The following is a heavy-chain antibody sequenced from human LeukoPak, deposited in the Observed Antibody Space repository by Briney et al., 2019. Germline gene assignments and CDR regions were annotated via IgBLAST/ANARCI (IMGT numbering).Heavy chain of an antibody. CDR3: ASLRRTSSDAFDI. CDR1: GFTFSSYA. J-gene: IGHJ3*02. CDR2: ISGSGGST. V-gene: IGHV3-23*01. Sequence: GGSLKLSCAASGFTFSSYAMNWVRQAPGKGLEWVSSISGSGGSTYYADSVKGRFTISRDNSKNSLYLQMNSLRAEDTAVYYCASLRRTSSDAFDIWGQGTMVTVSS.